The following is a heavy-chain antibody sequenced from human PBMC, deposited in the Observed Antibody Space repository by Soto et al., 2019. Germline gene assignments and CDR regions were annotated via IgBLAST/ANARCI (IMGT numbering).Heavy chain of an antibody. CDR2: IVPIYRTA. V-gene: IGHV1-69*13. D-gene: IGHD3-10*01. J-gene: IGHJ4*02. CDR3: VRDSGAKLSRS. CDR1: GGTFSSYR. Sequence: ASVKVSCKASGGTFSSYRINWVRQAPGQGLEWVGGIVPIYRTADYAQKFQGRVTITADESARTSYMELRSLKSQDTAVYYCVRDSGAKLSRSWGQGTLVPVSP.